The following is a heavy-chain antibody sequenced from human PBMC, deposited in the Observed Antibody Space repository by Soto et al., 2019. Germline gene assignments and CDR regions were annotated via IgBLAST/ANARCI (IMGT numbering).Heavy chain of an antibody. CDR3: ARDGWYRGTFFDY. CDR2: ISSSSSTI. D-gene: IGHD6-19*01. Sequence: GGSLRLSCAASGFTFGSYSMNWVRQAPGKGLEWVSYISSSSSTIYYADSVKGRFTISRDNAKNSLYLQMNSLRAEDTAVYYCARDGWYRGTFFDYWGQGTLVTVSS. J-gene: IGHJ4*02. CDR1: GFTFGSYS. V-gene: IGHV3-48*01.